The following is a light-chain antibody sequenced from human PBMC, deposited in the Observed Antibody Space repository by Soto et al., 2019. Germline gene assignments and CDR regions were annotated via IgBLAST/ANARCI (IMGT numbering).Light chain of an antibody. CDR3: SSYTSSITYV. CDR1: SSDVGAYNY. J-gene: IGLJ1*01. CDR2: DVS. Sequence: QSVLTQPASVSGSPGQSITISCTGASSDVGAYNYVSWYQQHPGKAPKLMIYDVSSRPSGVSNRFSGSKSGNTASLTISGLQAEDEAGYYCSSYTSSITYVFGTGTKVTVL. V-gene: IGLV2-14*01.